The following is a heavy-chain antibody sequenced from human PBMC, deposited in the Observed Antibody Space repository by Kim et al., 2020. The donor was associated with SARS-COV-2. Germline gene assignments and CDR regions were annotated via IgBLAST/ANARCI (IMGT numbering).Heavy chain of an antibody. CDR1: GYTFTSYA. CDR2: INAGNGNT. Sequence: ASVKVSCKASGYTFTSYAMHWVRQAPGQRLEWMGWINAGNGNTKYSQKFQGRVTITRDTSASTAYMELSSLRSEDTAVYYCARGGSGYDFMYYYYYGMDVWGQGTTVTVSS. D-gene: IGHD5-12*01. J-gene: IGHJ6*02. CDR3: ARGGSGYDFMYYYYYGMDV. V-gene: IGHV1-3*01.